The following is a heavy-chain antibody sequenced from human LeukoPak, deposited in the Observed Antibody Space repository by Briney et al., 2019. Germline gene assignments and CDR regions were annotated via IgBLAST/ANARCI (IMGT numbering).Heavy chain of an antibody. CDR3: AKGHPGDAYYCYYGMDV. D-gene: IGHD1-26*01. CDR1: GFTFSDYS. Sequence: GGSLRLSCAASGFTFSDYSMSWVRQAPGKGLEWVSAFSGSGGTTYSADSAKGRFTISRDNSKNTLYLQMNSLRAEDTAVYYCAKGHPGDAYYCYYGMDVWGQGTTVTVSS. CDR2: FSGSGGTT. J-gene: IGHJ6*02. V-gene: IGHV3-23*01.